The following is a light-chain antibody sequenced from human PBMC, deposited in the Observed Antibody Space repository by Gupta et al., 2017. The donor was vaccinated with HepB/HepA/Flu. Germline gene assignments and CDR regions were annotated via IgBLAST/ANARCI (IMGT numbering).Light chain of an antibody. V-gene: IGKV1-39*01. J-gene: IGKJ5*01. CDR2: AAS. CDR1: QSITNF. Sequence: DIQVTQSPSSLSASVGDRVTITCRASQSITNFLNWYQQKPGKAPKLLIYAASTLQSGVPSRFSGSGSGTDFTLTISSLQPEDFAAYYCQQSHSNPLTFGQGTRLEIK. CDR3: QQSHSNPLT.